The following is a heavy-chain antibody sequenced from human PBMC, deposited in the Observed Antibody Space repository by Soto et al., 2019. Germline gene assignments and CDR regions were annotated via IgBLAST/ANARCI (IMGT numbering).Heavy chain of an antibody. CDR1: GFTFSSYA. Sequence: QVQLVESGGGVVQPGRSLRLSCAASGFTFSSYAMHWVLQAPGKGLEWVAVISYDGSNKYYADSVKGRFTISRDNSKNTLYLQMNSLRAEDTAVYYCARTPRGQWELPYYYYGMDVWGQGTTVTVSS. CDR3: ARTPRGQWELPYYYYGMDV. V-gene: IGHV3-30-3*01. CDR2: ISYDGSNK. D-gene: IGHD1-26*01. J-gene: IGHJ6*02.